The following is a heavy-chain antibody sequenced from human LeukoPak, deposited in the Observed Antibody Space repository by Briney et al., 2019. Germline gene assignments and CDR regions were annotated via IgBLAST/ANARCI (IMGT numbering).Heavy chain of an antibody. V-gene: IGHV4-39*01. Sequence: SETLSLTCTFSGGSITRSNYYWGWIRQPPGKALEWIGSMYNTGGSYYNPSLKSRVTISVDTSKNQFSPKVNSVTAADTAVYYCGIAPDYWGQGTLVTVSS. CDR1: GGSITRSNYY. J-gene: IGHJ4*02. CDR3: GIAPDY. CDR2: MYNTGGS. D-gene: IGHD2-21*01.